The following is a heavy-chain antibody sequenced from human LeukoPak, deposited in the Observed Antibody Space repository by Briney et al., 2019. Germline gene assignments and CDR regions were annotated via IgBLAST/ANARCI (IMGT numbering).Heavy chain of an antibody. J-gene: IGHJ4*02. CDR2: IWYDGSNK. D-gene: IGHD2-15*01. CDR3: ARDDCSGGSCYGEGFDY. CDR1: GFTFSSYG. V-gene: IGHV3-33*01. Sequence: PGRSLRLSCAASGFTFSSYGMHWVRQAPGKGLEWVAVIWYDGSNKYYADSVKGRFTIPRDNSKNTLYLQMNSLRAEDTAVYYCARDDCSGGSCYGEGFDYWGQGTLVTVSS.